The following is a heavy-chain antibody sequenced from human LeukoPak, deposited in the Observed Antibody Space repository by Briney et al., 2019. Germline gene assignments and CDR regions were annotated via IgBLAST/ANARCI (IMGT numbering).Heavy chain of an antibody. CDR1: GFALRPSR. D-gene: IGHD3-10*01. V-gene: IGHV3-74*01. CDR2: INSDGSNT. Sequence: GGSLRLSCTAPGFALRPSRMYCAPQAPGKGLVWVSLINSDGSNTLYADSVKGRFTISRDTAKNTLYLDMNRLRADDTAVYYCARSGSVSSSDCWGQGTLVTVSS. J-gene: IGHJ4*02. CDR3: ARSGSVSSSDC.